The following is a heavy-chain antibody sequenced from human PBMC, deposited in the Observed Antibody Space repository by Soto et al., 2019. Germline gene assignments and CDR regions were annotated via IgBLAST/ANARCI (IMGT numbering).Heavy chain of an antibody. CDR2: ISWNSGSI. J-gene: IGHJ3*02. Sequence: LRLSCAASGFTFDDYAMHWVRQAPGKGLEWVSGISWNSGSIGYADSVKGRFTISRDNAKNSLYLQMNSLRAEDTALYYCAKDRGGEFDAFDIWGQGTMVTVSS. D-gene: IGHD3-16*01. CDR3: AKDRGGEFDAFDI. CDR1: GFTFDDYA. V-gene: IGHV3-9*01.